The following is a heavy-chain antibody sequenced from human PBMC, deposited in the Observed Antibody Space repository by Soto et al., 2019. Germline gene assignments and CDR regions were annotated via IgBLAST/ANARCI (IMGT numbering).Heavy chain of an antibody. D-gene: IGHD6-19*01. J-gene: IGHJ5*02. Sequence: QVHLVESGGGVVQPGRSLTISCVGSGFAFSTYGMHWVRQAPAKGLEWVALISYDGTDKYYADSVKGRFSISRDNSKQTLSLQMDSLRPEDTAVYYCAKDFGAWSGSWGQGTLVNVSS. CDR1: GFAFSTYG. V-gene: IGHV3-30*18. CDR2: ISYDGTDK. CDR3: AKDFGAWSGS.